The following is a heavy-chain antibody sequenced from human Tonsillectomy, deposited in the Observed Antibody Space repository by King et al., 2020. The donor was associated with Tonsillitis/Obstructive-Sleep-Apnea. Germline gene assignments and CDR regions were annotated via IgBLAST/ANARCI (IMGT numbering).Heavy chain of an antibody. CDR2: ISFDASNK. Sequence: VQLVESGGGVVQPGRSLRLSCAASGFTFSRFGMHWVRQAPGKGLEWVAVISFDASNKYYADSVKGRFTISRDNSKNTLYLEMNSLRAEDTAVYYCARDRYYCYSSIYFGSFDPWGQGTLVTVSS. J-gene: IGHJ5*02. CDR1: GFTFSRFG. D-gene: IGHD3-22*01. V-gene: IGHV3-30*04. CDR3: ARDRYYCYSSIYFGSFDP.